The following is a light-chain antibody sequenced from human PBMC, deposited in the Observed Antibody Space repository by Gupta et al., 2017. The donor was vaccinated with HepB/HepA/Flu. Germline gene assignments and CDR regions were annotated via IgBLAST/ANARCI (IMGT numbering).Light chain of an antibody. Sequence: DIVMTQSPDSMAVSLGERATINCKSSQSVLYSSNNKNYLAWYQQKPGQPPKLLIYWASTRESGVPDRFSGSGSGTDFTLPISSLQAEDVAVYYCQQYDSTPRTFGQGTKVEIK. CDR3: QQYDSTPRT. V-gene: IGKV4-1*01. J-gene: IGKJ1*01. CDR2: WAS. CDR1: QSVLYSSNNKNY.